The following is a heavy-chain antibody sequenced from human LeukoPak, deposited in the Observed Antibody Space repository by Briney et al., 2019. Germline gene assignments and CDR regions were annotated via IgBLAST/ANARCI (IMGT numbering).Heavy chain of an antibody. Sequence: ASVKVSCKASGGTFSSYAISWVRQAPGQGLEWMGGIIPIFGTANYAQKFQGRVTITADESTSTAYMELSSLRSEDTAVYYCARQRYCSSTSCYPKNPYYYYGMDVWGQGTTVTVSS. CDR2: IIPIFGTA. J-gene: IGHJ6*02. CDR3: ARQRYCSSTSCYPKNPYYYYGMDV. V-gene: IGHV1-69*13. D-gene: IGHD2-2*01. CDR1: GGTFSSYA.